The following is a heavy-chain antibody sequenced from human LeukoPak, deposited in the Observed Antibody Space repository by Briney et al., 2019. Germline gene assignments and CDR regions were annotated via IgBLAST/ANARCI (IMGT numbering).Heavy chain of an antibody. D-gene: IGHD6-13*01. CDR2: MNVDGSER. CDR3: VRGGKQLDY. Sequence: GSLRLSCAASGFTLTDYLMSWVRQAPGNGLEWVANMNVDGSERNYADSVKGRFTISRDNAQSSLSLQMNSLRVEDTVDYYCVRGGKQLDYWGQGILVTVSS. CDR1: GFTLTDYL. J-gene: IGHJ4*02. V-gene: IGHV3-7*01.